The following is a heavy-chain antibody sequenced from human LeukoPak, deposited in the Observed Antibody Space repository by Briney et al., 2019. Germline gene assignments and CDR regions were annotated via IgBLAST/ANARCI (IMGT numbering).Heavy chain of an antibody. CDR1: GYTFTGYY. D-gene: IGHD5-18*01. CDR3: ARSPYTYGSLFYLDY. V-gene: IGHV1-46*01. J-gene: IGHJ4*02. Sequence: ASVKVSCKASGYTFTGYYMHWVRQAPGQGLEWMGIINPSGGSTNYAQKFQGRVTLTRDTSTSTVYMELSSLGSEDTAVYYCARSPYTYGSLFYLDYWGQGTLVTVSS. CDR2: INPSGGST.